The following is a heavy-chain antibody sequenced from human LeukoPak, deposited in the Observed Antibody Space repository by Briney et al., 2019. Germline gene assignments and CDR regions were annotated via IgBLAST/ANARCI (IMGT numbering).Heavy chain of an antibody. CDR1: GFTFSDYY. Sequence: GGSLRLSCAASGFTFSDYYMSWIRQAPGKGLEWVSYISSSGSTIYYADSVKGRFTISRDNAKNSLYLQMNSLRAEDTAVYYCARDLGRGRIARSDWFDPWGQGTLVTVSS. D-gene: IGHD6-13*01. CDR3: ARDLGRGRIARSDWFDP. J-gene: IGHJ5*02. CDR2: ISSSGSTI. V-gene: IGHV3-11*01.